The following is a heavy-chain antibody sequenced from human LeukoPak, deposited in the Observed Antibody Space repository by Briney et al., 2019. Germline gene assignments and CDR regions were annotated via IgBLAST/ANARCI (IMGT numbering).Heavy chain of an antibody. J-gene: IGHJ4*02. CDR3: ARQKSYGSGSYCDY. CDR1: GYSFTSYW. V-gene: IGHV5-51*01. Sequence: GESLKISCKGSGYSFTSYWIGWVRQVPGKGLEWMGFIYPGDSDTRYSPSFQGQVTISADKSINTAYLQWSSLKASDTAMYYCARQKSYGSGSYCDYWGQGTLVSVSS. D-gene: IGHD3-10*01. CDR2: IYPGDSDT.